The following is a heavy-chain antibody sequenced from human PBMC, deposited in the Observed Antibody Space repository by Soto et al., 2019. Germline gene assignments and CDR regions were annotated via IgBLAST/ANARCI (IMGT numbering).Heavy chain of an antibody. CDR1: GGTFSSYA. CDR3: ARARDPQVLRYFDWLPPPLYYYYGMDV. CDR2: IIPIFGTA. D-gene: IGHD3-9*01. V-gene: IGHV1-69*13. Sequence: SVKVSCKASGGTFSSYAISWVRQAPGQGLEWMGGIIPIFGTANYAQKFQGRVTITADESTSTAYMELSSLRSEDTAVYYCARARDPQVLRYFDWLPPPLYYYYGMDVWGQGTTVTVSS. J-gene: IGHJ6*02.